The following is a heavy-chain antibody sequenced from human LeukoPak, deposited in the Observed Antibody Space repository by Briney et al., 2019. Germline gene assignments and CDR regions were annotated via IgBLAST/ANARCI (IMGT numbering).Heavy chain of an antibody. CDR1: GFTFSRYS. J-gene: IGHJ3*02. CDR2: ISISSNYI. V-gene: IGHV3-21*01. CDR3: ARGSRLGVVGRDAFDI. Sequence: GGSLRRSCAASGFTFSRYSMNWVRQAPGKGLEWVSSISISSNYIYYPDSLKGRFTISRDNDKNSLYLQIKSLRAEDTAVYYCARGSRLGVVGRDAFDIWGQGTMVTVSS. D-gene: IGHD3-3*01.